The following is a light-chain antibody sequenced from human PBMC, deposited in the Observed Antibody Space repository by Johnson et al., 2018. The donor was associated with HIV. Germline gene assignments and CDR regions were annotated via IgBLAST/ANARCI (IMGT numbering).Light chain of an antibody. CDR3: GTWDSSLSAYV. Sequence: QSVLTQPPSVSAAPGQKVTISCSGSSSNIGKNYVSWYQQLPGTAPKVLIYENNKRPSGIRDRFSGSKSGTSATLGITGLQTGDEADYYCGTWDSSLSAYVFGTGTNVTVL. CDR2: ENN. J-gene: IGLJ1*01. V-gene: IGLV1-51*02. CDR1: SSNIGKNY.